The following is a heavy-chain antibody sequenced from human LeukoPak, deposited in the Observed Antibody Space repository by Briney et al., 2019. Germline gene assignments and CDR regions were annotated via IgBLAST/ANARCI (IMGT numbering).Heavy chain of an antibody. CDR3: VRDRGSTNYFDY. V-gene: IGHV3-33*01. J-gene: IGHJ4*02. D-gene: IGHD3-10*01. CDR2: IWYDGNNK. CDR1: GFTFSSYG. Sequence: GGPLRLSCAASGFTFSSYGMHWVRQAPGKGLEGVAIIWYDGNNKYYADSLKGRFTISRDNSKNTLYLQINSLRAEDTAVYFCVRDRGSTNYFDYWGQGALVTVSS.